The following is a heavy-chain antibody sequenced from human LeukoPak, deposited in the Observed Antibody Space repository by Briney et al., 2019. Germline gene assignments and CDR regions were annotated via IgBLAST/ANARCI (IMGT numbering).Heavy chain of an antibody. J-gene: IGHJ4*02. CDR3: IRGRVHLDY. Sequence: GRSLRLSCTASGFIFGDYAMTWVRQAPGKGLEWVGFIRSKAYGGTIEYAASVKGRFIISRDNSKSSAYLQMNSLKTEDTAVYYCIRGRVHLDYRGQRTLVTVSS. CDR1: GFIFGDYA. V-gene: IGHV3-49*04. CDR2: IRSKAYGGTI.